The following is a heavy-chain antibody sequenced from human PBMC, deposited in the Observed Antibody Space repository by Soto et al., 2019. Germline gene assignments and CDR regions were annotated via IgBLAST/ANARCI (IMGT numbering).Heavy chain of an antibody. Sequence: VELVESGGGLIQPGGSLRLSCAASGLSVSSHHMTWVRQAPGKGLEWVSLIHGGGSAYYADSVKGRFTISRDNSKNTLYLPMDSLRAEDTAIYYCAGRLTTAASLDYWGQGTLVTVSS. CDR1: GLSVSSHH. CDR3: AGRLTTAASLDY. J-gene: IGHJ4*02. D-gene: IGHD1-1*01. CDR2: IHGGGSA. V-gene: IGHV3-53*01.